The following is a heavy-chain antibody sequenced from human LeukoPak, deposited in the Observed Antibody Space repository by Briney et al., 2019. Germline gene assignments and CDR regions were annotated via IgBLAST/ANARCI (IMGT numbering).Heavy chain of an antibody. J-gene: IGHJ3*02. Sequence: SETLSLTCAVYGGSFSGYYWSWIRQPPGKGLEWIGEINHSGSTNYNPSLKSRVTISVDTSKNQFSLKLSSVTAADTGVYYCARGYCSGGSCYSDAFDIWGQGTMVTVFS. D-gene: IGHD2-15*01. CDR3: ARGYCSGGSCYSDAFDI. CDR2: INHSGST. V-gene: IGHV4-34*01. CDR1: GGSFSGYY.